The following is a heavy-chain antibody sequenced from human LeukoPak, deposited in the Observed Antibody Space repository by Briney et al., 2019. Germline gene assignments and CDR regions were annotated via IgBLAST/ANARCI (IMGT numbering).Heavy chain of an antibody. Sequence: SQTLSLTCTVSGGSISSGSYYWSWIRQPAGKGLEWIGRIYTSGSTNYNPSLKSRVTISVDTSKNQFSLKLSSVTAADTAVYYCAREGPAASTFFYYFMDVWGKGTTVTVSS. CDR1: GGSISSGSYY. D-gene: IGHD2-2*01. CDR3: AREGPAASTFFYYFMDV. V-gene: IGHV4-61*02. J-gene: IGHJ6*03. CDR2: IYTSGST.